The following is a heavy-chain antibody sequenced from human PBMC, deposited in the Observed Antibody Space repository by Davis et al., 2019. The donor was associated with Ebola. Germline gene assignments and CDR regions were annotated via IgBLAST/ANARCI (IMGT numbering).Heavy chain of an antibody. Sequence: GGSLRLSCAASGFTFSSYSMNWVRQAPGKGLEWVSSISSISSYIYYADSVKGRFTISRDNAKNSLYLQMTSLRAEDTAVYYCAKDRPIVVVPADLRHYYYYMDVWGKGTTVTVSS. CDR2: ISSISSYI. CDR1: GFTFSSYS. V-gene: IGHV3-21*01. CDR3: AKDRPIVVVPADLRHYYYYMDV. J-gene: IGHJ6*03. D-gene: IGHD2-2*01.